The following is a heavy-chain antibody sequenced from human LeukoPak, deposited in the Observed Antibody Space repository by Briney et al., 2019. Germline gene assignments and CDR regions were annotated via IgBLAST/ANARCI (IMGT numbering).Heavy chain of an antibody. J-gene: IGHJ2*01. V-gene: IGHV3-74*01. CDR1: GFAFSSYW. Sequence: GGSLRLSCAASGFAFSSYWMHWVRQAPEKGLVWVSRIKSDGSSTSYAGSVKGRFTISRDNAKNTLYLQMNSLRAEDTAVYYCAKDLTGDYYDSSGYYSGAPNRYFDLWGRGTLVTVSS. CDR3: AKDLTGDYYDSSGYYSGAPNRYFDL. CDR2: IKSDGSST. D-gene: IGHD3-22*01.